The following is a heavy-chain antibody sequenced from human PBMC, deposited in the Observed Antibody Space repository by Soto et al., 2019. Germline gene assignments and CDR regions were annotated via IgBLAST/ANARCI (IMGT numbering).Heavy chain of an antibody. V-gene: IGHV1-58*01. D-gene: IGHD3-3*01. CDR1: GFTFTNSA. CDR3: ATQRNYDFWSGYYGALDY. Sequence: SVKVSCKASGFTFTNSAVQWVRQARGQRLEWIGWIVVGSGNTNYAQKFQERVTITRDMSTSTAYMELSRLRSDDTAVYYCATQRNYDFWSGYYGALDYWGQGTLVTVSS. CDR2: IVVGSGNT. J-gene: IGHJ4*02.